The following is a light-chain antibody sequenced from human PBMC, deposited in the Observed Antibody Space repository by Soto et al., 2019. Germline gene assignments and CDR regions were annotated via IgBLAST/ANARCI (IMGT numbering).Light chain of an antibody. CDR2: EVS. J-gene: IGLJ1*01. V-gene: IGLV2-14*01. CDR3: GSYTGTIYV. CDR1: SGDVGVYKF. Sequence: QSVLTQPASVSGSPGQSITISCTGTSGDVGVYKFVSWYQQHPGKAPKLIIYEVSNRPSGVSSRFSGSMSGNTASLTIPGLQAEDEADYYCGSYTGTIYVFGTGTKVTVL.